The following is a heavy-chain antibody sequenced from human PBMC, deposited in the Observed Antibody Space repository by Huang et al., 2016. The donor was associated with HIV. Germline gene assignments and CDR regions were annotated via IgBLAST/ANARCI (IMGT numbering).Heavy chain of an antibody. CDR3: ARARGYYYYGMDV. Sequence: QVQLVQSGAEGKTPGASVKVSCKVSGYTFTSYGISWVRQAPGQGLAGMGWIGASNGNTNYTQKLQGRVTMTTDTSPSTAYMELRSLRSDDTAVDYCARARGYYYYGMDVWCQGTTVTVSS. CDR2: IGASNGNT. CDR1: GYTFTSYG. V-gene: IGHV1-18*04. J-gene: IGHJ6*02.